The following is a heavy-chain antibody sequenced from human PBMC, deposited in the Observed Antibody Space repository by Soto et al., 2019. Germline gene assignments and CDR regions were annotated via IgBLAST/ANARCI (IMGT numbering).Heavy chain of an antibody. J-gene: IGHJ6*02. V-gene: IGHV4-39*01. CDR1: GGSISSSSYC. Sequence: LALTCTVSGGSISSSSYCWGWIRQPPGKGLEWIGSIYYSGSTYYNPSLKSRVTISVDTSKNQFSLKLSSVTAADTAVYYCARHVRVGATARGYYGMDVWGQGTTVTVSS. D-gene: IGHD1-26*01. CDR3: ARHVRVGATARGYYGMDV. CDR2: IYYSGST.